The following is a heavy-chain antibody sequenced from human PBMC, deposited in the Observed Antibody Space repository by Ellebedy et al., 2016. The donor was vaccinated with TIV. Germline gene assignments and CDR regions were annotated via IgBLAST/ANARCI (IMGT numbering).Heavy chain of an antibody. CDR3: AISSNWGSSGYFDY. Sequence: GGSLRLSXAASGFTFRNAWMSWVRQAPGKGLEWVSYISSSSSTIYYADSVKGRFTISRDNAKNSLYLQMNSLRAEDTALYYCAISSNWGSSGYFDYWGQGTLVTVSS. CDR2: ISSSSSTI. CDR1: GFTFRNAW. J-gene: IGHJ4*02. D-gene: IGHD7-27*01. V-gene: IGHV3-48*04.